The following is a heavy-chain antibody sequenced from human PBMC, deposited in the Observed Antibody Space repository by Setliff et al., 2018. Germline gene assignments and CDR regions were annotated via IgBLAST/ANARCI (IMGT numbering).Heavy chain of an antibody. CDR3: ASFFAYCGGDCHYRY. CDR2: ITNKPCDYTT. Sequence: GSLRLSCTARSDHFIDWVRQAPGKGLEWVGRITNKPCDYTTQYAASVKGRFIISRNESKNSVNLLMNSLKTEDTAVYYCASFFAYCGGDCHYRYWGQGTLVTVSS. CDR1: SDHF. D-gene: IGHD2-21*02. J-gene: IGHJ4*01. V-gene: IGHV3-72*01.